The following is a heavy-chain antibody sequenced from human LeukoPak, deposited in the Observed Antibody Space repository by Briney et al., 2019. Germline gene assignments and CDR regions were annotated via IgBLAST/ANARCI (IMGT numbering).Heavy chain of an antibody. CDR1: GASISSNSFY. V-gene: IGHV4-39*01. D-gene: IGHD2-15*01. CDR2: IYYNGYT. Sequence: SETLSLTCTVSGASISSNSFYWGWIRPPPGKGLEWIGSIYYNGYTFYNPSLQSRVTMSVDTSSSQFSLKLPSVSAADPAVYYCAVLLYRYSHWFDCWGRGTLV. CDR3: AVLLYRYSHWFDC. J-gene: IGHJ5*01.